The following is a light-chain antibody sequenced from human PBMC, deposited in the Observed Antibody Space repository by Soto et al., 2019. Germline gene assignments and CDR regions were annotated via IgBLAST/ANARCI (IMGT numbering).Light chain of an antibody. Sequence: DIQMTQSPSSLSASVGDRVTITCRASQSISSYLHWYQQKPGKAPKLLIYAASSLQSRVPSRFSGSGSGTDFTLTISILQPEDFATYYCQQSYSTPRTFGPGTKVDIK. J-gene: IGKJ3*01. CDR3: QQSYSTPRT. CDR2: AAS. CDR1: QSISSY. V-gene: IGKV1-39*01.